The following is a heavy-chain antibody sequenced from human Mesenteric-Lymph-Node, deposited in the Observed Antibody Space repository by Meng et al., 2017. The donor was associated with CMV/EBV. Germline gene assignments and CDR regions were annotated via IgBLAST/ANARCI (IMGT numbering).Heavy chain of an antibody. CDR2: ISSSGNTI. J-gene: IGHJ4*02. V-gene: IGHV3-48*04. CDR3: ARAGAYYYDSSGYYFHY. Sequence: GESLKISCAASGFTFSSYNINWVRQAPEKGLEWVSYISSSGNTIYYADSVKGRFTISRDNAKNSLYLQMNSLRAEDTAVYYCARAGAYYYDSSGYYFHYWGQGTLVTVSS. CDR1: GFTFSSYN. D-gene: IGHD3-22*01.